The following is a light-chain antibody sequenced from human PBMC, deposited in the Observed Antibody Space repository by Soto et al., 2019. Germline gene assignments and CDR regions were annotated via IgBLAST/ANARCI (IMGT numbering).Light chain of an antibody. V-gene: IGKV1D-12*01. CDR2: DAS. CDR1: QGITNR. J-gene: IGKJ5*01. Sequence: DIQMTQSPSSVSVSVGDRATITCRASQGITNRLAWYQQKPGKAPKLLIYDASSWQSGVPSRISGCGSGTDFTLTISSLQPEDFATYYCQQANSFPITFGQGTRLENK. CDR3: QQANSFPIT.